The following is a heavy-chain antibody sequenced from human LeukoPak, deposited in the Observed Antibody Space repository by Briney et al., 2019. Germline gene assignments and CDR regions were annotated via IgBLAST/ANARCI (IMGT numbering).Heavy chain of an antibody. CDR1: GGSFSGYY. D-gene: IGHD3-10*01. CDR3: AREVGTNLDY. V-gene: IGHV4-34*01. CDR2: INHSGST. J-gene: IGHJ4*02. Sequence: PSETLSLTCAVYGGSFSGYYWSWIRQPPGKGLEWIGEINHSGSTNYNPSLKSRVTISVDTSKNQSSLKLSSVTAADTAVYYCAREVGTNLDYWGQGTLVTVSS.